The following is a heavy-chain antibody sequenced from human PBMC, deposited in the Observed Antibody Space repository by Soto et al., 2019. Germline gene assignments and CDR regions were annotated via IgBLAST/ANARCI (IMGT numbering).Heavy chain of an antibody. Sequence: SETRPLTYTVSGGSISSGYWSGSRQPPEKGLEWIGYIYYSGSTNYNPSLKSRVTISVDTSKNQFSLKLSSVTAADTAVYYCARDYGYCSSTSCKYGMDVWGQGTTVTVS. V-gene: IGHV4-59*01. CDR1: GGSISSGY. CDR3: ARDYGYCSSTSCKYGMDV. CDR2: IYYSGST. J-gene: IGHJ6*02. D-gene: IGHD2-2*01.